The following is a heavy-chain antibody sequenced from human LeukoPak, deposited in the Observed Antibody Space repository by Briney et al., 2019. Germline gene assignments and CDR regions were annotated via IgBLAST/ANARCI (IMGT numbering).Heavy chain of an antibody. J-gene: IGHJ4*02. CDR2: IYTSGST. D-gene: IGHD3-22*01. CDR3: ARYYYDSSGYYYFDH. Sequence: SETLSLTCTVSGGSISSYYWRWIRQPAGKGLEWIGRIYTSGSTNYNPSLKSRVTMSVDTSKNQFSLKLSSVTAADTAVYYCARYYYDSSGYYYFDHWGQGTLVTVSS. V-gene: IGHV4-4*07. CDR1: GGSISSYY.